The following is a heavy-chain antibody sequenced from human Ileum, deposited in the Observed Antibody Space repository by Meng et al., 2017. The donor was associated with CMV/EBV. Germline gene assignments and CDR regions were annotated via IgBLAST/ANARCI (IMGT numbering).Heavy chain of an antibody. Sequence: ASVKVSCKASGYIFTIYYIHWVRQAPGQGLEWMGIINPRDGSTTYAQKFQGRVTMNRDTSTSTVHMEMSSLKSEDTAVYYCARGQNGWGDIWGQGTRVTVSS. J-gene: IGHJ3*02. CDR3: ARGQNGWGDI. D-gene: IGHD1-1*01. CDR1: GYIFTIYY. CDR2: INPRDGST. V-gene: IGHV1-46*01.